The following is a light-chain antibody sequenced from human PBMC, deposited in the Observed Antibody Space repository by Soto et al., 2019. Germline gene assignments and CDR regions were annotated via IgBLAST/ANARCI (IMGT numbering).Light chain of an antibody. J-gene: IGKJ4*01. CDR3: QQLRMYPST. Sequence: VIWMTQSPSLLSASTGDRVTISCRMSQGISSYLAWYQQKPGKAPKLLIYAASTLYGGVPSRFSGSGSGTDLAITITSLQAEDFETYYCQQLRMYPSTFGGGTKVDIK. CDR2: AAS. V-gene: IGKV1D-8*03. CDR1: QGISSY.